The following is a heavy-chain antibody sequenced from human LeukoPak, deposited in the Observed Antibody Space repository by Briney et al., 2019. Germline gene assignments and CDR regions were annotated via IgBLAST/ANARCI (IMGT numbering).Heavy chain of an antibody. V-gene: IGHV3-23*01. Sequence: GGTLRLSCVASGFSFSYHGMNWVRLAPGKELEWVSGVSPPGGGTYYADSVKGRFTISRDDSRNTLSLQMNSLRVEDTAVYYCARDLAWGAFDYWGQGILVAVSS. D-gene: IGHD7-27*01. CDR1: GFSFSYHG. CDR3: ARDLAWGAFDY. J-gene: IGHJ4*02. CDR2: VSPPGGGT.